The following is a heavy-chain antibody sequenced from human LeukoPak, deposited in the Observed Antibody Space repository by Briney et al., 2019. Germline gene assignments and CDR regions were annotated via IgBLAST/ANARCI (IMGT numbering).Heavy chain of an antibody. D-gene: IGHD6-13*01. J-gene: IGHJ4*02. V-gene: IGHV4-39*01. Sequence: SETLSLTCTVSGGSISSSSYYWGWIRQPPGKGLEWIGYIYYRGSTYYNPSLESRVTISVDTSKNQFSLKLSSVTAADTAVYYCARLVGSSWYHEVLLGRDYWGQGTLVTVSS. CDR2: IYYRGST. CDR3: ARLVGSSWYHEVLLGRDY. CDR1: GGSISSSSYY.